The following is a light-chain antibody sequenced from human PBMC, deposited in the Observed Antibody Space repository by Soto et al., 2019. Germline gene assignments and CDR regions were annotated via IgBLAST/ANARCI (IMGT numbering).Light chain of an antibody. CDR3: QHIDTFRLT. CDR1: QGIRHD. CDR2: AAS. Sequence: AIEMTQSPSSLSVSVGDRVTITCRASQGIRHDLGWYQQKPGKAPELLIYAASILQSGVPSRFSGSGSGTDFTLTITSLQPEDFAIYYCQHIDTFRLTFGGGTKVELK. V-gene: IGKV1-6*01. J-gene: IGKJ4*01.